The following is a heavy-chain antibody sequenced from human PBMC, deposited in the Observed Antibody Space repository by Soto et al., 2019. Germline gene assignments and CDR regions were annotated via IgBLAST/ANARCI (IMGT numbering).Heavy chain of an antibody. V-gene: IGHV4-31*03. CDR2: IYYSGST. Sequence: SETLSLTCTVSGGSISSGGYYWSWIRQHPGKRLEWIGYIYYSGSTYYNPSLKSRVTISVDTSKNQFSLKLSSVTAADTAVYYCARGGGYSYGSPHWFDPSGQGTLVTV. J-gene: IGHJ5*02. D-gene: IGHD5-18*01. CDR1: GGSISSGGYY. CDR3: ARGGGYSYGSPHWFDP.